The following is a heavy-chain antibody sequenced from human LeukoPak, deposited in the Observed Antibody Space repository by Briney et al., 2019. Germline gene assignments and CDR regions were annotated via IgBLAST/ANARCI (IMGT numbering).Heavy chain of an antibody. J-gene: IGHJ4*02. CDR3: ARAEGWSFDY. V-gene: IGHV3-30-3*01. Sequence: GGSPRLSCAASGLTFSSYDMHWVRQAPGKGLEWVAVISYDGSNKYYADSVKGRFTISRDNSKNTLYLQMNSLRAEDTAVYYCARAEGWSFDYWGQGTLVTVSS. CDR2: ISYDGSNK. CDR1: GLTFSSYD. D-gene: IGHD6-19*01.